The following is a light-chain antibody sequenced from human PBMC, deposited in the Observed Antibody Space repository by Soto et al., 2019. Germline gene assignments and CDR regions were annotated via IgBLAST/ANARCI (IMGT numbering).Light chain of an antibody. J-gene: IGKJ3*01. CDR1: QSVLYSSNNKNY. Sequence: DIVMTQSPDSLAVSLGERSTINCKSSQSVLYSSNNKNYLAWYQQKTGQPPKLLIYWASTRESGVPDRFSGSGSGTDFTLTISSLQAEDVAVYYCQQSYSSPLTFGPGTKVEIK. V-gene: IGKV4-1*01. CDR3: QQSYSSPLT. CDR2: WAS.